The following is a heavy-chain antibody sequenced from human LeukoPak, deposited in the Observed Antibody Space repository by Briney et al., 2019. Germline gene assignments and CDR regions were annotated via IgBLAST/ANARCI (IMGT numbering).Heavy chain of an antibody. CDR1: GYAFTTYG. CDR3: ARGVSPTTKGVQFDC. J-gene: IGHJ4*02. D-gene: IGHD4-23*01. V-gene: IGHV1-18*01. Sequence: EAPAKVSCRASGYAFTTYGINWVRQAPGQGLEWMGWISPNNGNTNYAESLQGRVTMTTDTSTSTAYMELRSLRSDDTAVYYCARGVSPTTKGVQFDCWGQGTLVTVSS. CDR2: ISPNNGNT.